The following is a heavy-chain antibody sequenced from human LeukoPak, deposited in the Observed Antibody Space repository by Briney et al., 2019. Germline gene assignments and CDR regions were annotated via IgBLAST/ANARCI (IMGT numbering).Heavy chain of an antibody. CDR2: IIPIFGTA. CDR3: ARGYDFWSGYFAY. Sequence: GASEKVSCKASGGTFSSYAISWVRQAPGQGLEWMGGIIPIFGTANYAQKFQGRVTITADKSTSTAYMELSSLRSEDTAVYYCARGYDFWSGYFAYWGQGTLVTVSS. V-gene: IGHV1-69*06. J-gene: IGHJ4*02. D-gene: IGHD3-3*01. CDR1: GGTFSSYA.